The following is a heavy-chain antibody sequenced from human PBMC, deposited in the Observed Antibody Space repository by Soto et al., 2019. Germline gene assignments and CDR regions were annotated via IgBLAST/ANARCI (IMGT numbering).Heavy chain of an antibody. CDR3: APELSTVTTNYYYYYYMDV. Sequence: GGSLRLSCAASGFTFSSYSMNWVRQAPGKGLEWVSYISSSSSTIYYADSVKGRFTISRDNAKNSLYLQMNSLRAEDTAVYYCAPELSTVTTNYYYYYYMDVWGKGTTVTVSS. D-gene: IGHD4-17*01. J-gene: IGHJ6*03. V-gene: IGHV3-48*01. CDR1: GFTFSSYS. CDR2: ISSSSSTI.